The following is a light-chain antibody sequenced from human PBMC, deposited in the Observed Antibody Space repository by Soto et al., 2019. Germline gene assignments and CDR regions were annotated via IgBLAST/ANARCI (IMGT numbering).Light chain of an antibody. CDR3: QQYGNSPRYS. CDR2: ATS. J-gene: IGKJ2*03. V-gene: IGKV3-20*01. CDR1: QSVSSNY. Sequence: EIVLTQSPGTLSLSLGERATLSCRASQSVSSNYLAWYQQKPGQAPRLLIYATSSRATGIPDRFSGSGSGTDFTLTISSLEPEDFAVYYCQQYGNSPRYSFGQGTKLQI.